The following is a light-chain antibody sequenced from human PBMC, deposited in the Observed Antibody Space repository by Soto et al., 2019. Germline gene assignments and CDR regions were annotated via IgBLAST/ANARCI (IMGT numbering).Light chain of an antibody. CDR1: QGSNNY. J-gene: IGKJ4*01. Sequence: VEMTLPPSAMSVSVGDGVTITCLASQGSNNYLAWYQQKPGKVPKRLIYAASSLQSGVPSRFSGSGSGTEFTLTISSLQPEDFATYYCLQHNSYPLTFGEGTKVDI. V-gene: IGKV1-17*03. CDR3: LQHNSYPLT. CDR2: AAS.